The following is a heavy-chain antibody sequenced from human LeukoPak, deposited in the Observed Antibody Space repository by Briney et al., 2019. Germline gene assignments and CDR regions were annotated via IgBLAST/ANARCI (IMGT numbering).Heavy chain of an antibody. J-gene: IGHJ4*02. CDR1: GFSFSSYG. D-gene: IGHD6-6*01. CDR2: IITSGAT. CDR3: VRESPARHFDFDY. V-gene: IGHV3-23*01. Sequence: GGSLRLSCVASGFSFSSYGIHWVRQAPGKGLEWVSVIITSGATYYADSVRGRFTISRDNSKSTLYLQMNSLRADDTAVYYCVRESPARHFDFDYWGQGALVTVSS.